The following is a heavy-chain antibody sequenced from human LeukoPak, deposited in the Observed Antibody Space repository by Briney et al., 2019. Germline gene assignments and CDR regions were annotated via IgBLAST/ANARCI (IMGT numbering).Heavy chain of an antibody. V-gene: IGHV4-4*07. CDR3: AKDDTHYDFWSGYYHFDY. D-gene: IGHD3-3*01. CDR2: IYTSGST. J-gene: IGHJ4*02. CDR1: GGSISSYY. Sequence: PSETLSLTCTVSGGSISSYYWSWIRQPAGKGLEWIGRIYTSGSTNYNPSLKSRVTMSVDTSKNQFSLKLSSVTAADTAVYYCAKDDTHYDFWSGYYHFDYWGQGTLVTVSS.